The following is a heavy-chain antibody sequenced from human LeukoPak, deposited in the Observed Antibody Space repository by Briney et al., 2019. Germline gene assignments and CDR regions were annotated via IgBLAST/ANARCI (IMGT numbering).Heavy chain of an antibody. V-gene: IGHV1-18*01. J-gene: IGHJ6*03. D-gene: IGHD1-26*01. CDR3: AREGGVGPTAPPDYYSYQMDV. CDR2: ISPYTTKT. Sequence: ASVKVSCKASGYTFISYGITWVRQAPGQGLEWMGWISPYTTKTNYAQSLQGIVTMTTDTSTSTAYMELRSLRSDDTAVYYCAREGGVGPTAPPDYYSYQMDVWGKGTTVTVSS. CDR1: GYTFISYG.